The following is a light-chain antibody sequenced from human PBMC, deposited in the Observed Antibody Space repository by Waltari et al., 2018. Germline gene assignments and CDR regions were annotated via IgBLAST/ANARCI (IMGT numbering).Light chain of an antibody. V-gene: IGLV2-14*01. J-gene: IGLJ2*01. CDR1: SREFGGYNY. Sequence: QSALTQPASVSGSPGQSITISCTGTSREFGGYNYVPWYQQYPGKVPKLMIYDGSNRPSGVSDRFSGSKSGNTASLTISGLQAEDEGDYYCSSYTSSSIPVFGGGTKLTVL. CDR2: DGS. CDR3: SSYTSSSIPV.